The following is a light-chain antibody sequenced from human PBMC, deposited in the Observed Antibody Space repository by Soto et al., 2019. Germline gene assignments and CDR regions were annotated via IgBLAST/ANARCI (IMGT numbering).Light chain of an antibody. CDR1: RSISTY. CDR3: QQSYGTPYT. J-gene: IGKJ2*01. Sequence: DIQMTQSPSSLSASVGDRVTIACRASRSISTYLNFFQQKPGKAPKLLIYAASSLQSGVPSRFSGSGSGTNFTLTISSLQPGDFATYYCQQSYGTPYTFGQGTKLEIK. CDR2: AAS. V-gene: IGKV1-39*01.